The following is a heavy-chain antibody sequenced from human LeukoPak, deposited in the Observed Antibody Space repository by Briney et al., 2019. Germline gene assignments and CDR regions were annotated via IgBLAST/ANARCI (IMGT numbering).Heavy chain of an antibody. CDR3: VLEVLSSGWVS. Sequence: ASVKVSCTASGYTFTGYYMHWVRQAPGQGLEWMGRINPNSGGTNYVQKFQGRVTMTRDTSISTAYMELSRLRTDDTAVYYCVLEVLSSGWVSWGQGTLVTVSS. V-gene: IGHV1-2*06. CDR1: GYTFTGYY. J-gene: IGHJ5*02. CDR2: INPNSGGT. D-gene: IGHD6-19*01.